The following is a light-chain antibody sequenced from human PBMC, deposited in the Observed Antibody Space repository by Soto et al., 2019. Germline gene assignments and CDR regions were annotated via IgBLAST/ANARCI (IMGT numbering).Light chain of an antibody. CDR2: DIT. CDR1: SSDVGVYNF. V-gene: IGLV2-11*01. J-gene: IGLJ2*01. CDR3: CSFTDSYTFV. Sequence: QSALTQPLSVSGSPGQSVSISCTGGSSDVGVYNFVSWFQQRPGKAPKLIIYDITKRPSGVPDRFSGSKSGNTASLTISGLQAEDDAVYYCCSFTDSYTFVFGGGTKLTVL.